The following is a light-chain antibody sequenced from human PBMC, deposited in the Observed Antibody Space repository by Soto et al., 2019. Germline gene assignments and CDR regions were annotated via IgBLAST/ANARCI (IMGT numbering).Light chain of an antibody. CDR1: SSNIGTNF. CDR2: SND. Sequence: QSVLTQPPSASATPGQRVSISCSGSSSNIGTNFVSWYQQLPGTAPKLLIYSNDQRPSGVSDRFSGSKSGTSASLAISGLRSEDEADYYCSAWDDSLSGVVFGGGTKLTVL. J-gene: IGLJ2*01. CDR3: SAWDDSLSGVV. V-gene: IGLV1-47*02.